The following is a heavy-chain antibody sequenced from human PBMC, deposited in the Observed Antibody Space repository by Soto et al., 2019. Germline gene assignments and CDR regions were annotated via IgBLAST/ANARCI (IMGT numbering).Heavy chain of an antibody. V-gene: IGHV1-8*01. CDR2: MEPSSGRT. D-gene: IGHD1-26*01. CDR3: ARGVTAGVDY. J-gene: IGHJ4*02. Sequence: ASVKVSCKASGYSFTGLDINWVRQTTGQGLEWMGWMEPSSGRTGYAQKFQGRVTMTRDTSINTAYMELSSLTSDDTAFYYCARGVTAGVDYWGQGTLVTVSS. CDR1: GYSFTGLD.